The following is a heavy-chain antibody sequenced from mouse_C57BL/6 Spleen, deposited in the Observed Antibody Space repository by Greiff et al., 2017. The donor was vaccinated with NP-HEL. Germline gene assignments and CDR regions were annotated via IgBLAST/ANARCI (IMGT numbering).Heavy chain of an antibody. D-gene: IGHD2-4*01. Sequence: DVKLVESGGGLVKPGGSLKLSCAASGFTFSSYAMSWVRQTPEKRLEWVATISDGGSYTYYPDNVKGRFTISRDNAKNNLYLQMSHLKSEDTAMYYCREDYDTAYWGQGTLVTVSA. V-gene: IGHV5-4*03. J-gene: IGHJ3*01. CDR1: GFTFSSYA. CDR2: ISDGGSYT. CDR3: REDYDTAY.